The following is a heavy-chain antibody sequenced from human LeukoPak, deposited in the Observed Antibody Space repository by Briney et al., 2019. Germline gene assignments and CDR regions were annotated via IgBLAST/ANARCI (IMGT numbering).Heavy chain of an antibody. CDR1: GFTFSSYA. Sequence: PGGSLRLSCAASGFTFSSYAMTWVRQAPGKGLEWVSGISGGNGATYYADSVKGRFTISTDNSKNTLYLQMNSLRAEDTAIFYCARIGYRASSFDYWGQGTLVTVSS. D-gene: IGHD6-13*01. V-gene: IGHV3-23*01. J-gene: IGHJ4*02. CDR2: ISGGNGAT. CDR3: ARIGYRASSFDY.